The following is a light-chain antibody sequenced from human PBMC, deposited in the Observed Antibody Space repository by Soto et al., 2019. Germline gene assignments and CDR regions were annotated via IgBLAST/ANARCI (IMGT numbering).Light chain of an antibody. Sequence: EIVLTQSPGTLSLSLGDRATLSCRASQSVRSSYLAWYQQKPGQAPRLLIYGASNRATGIPDRFSGSGSGTDFTLTMSRLEPEDFAVYYCHLSGRSPTWTFGQGTKVEIQ. J-gene: IGKJ1*01. CDR2: GAS. CDR3: HLSGRSPTWT. CDR1: QSVRSSY. V-gene: IGKV3-20*01.